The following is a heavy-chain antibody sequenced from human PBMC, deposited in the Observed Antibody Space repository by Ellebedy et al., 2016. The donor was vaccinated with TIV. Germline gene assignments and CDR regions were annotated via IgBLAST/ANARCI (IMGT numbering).Heavy chain of an antibody. CDR2: INHSGST. CDR3: ARDQSNLPYCSGGSCYETDAFDI. V-gene: IGHV4-34*01. J-gene: IGHJ3*02. D-gene: IGHD2-15*01. CDR1: GGSFSGYY. Sequence: SETLSLXXAVYGGSFSGYYWSWIRQPPGKGLEWIGEINHSGSTNYNPSLKSRVTISVDTSKNQFSLKLSSVTAADTAVYYCARDQSNLPYCSGGSCYETDAFDIWGQGTMVTVSS.